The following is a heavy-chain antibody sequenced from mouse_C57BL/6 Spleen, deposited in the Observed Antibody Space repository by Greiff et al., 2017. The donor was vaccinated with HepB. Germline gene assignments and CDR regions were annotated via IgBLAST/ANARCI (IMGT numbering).Heavy chain of an antibody. D-gene: IGHD1-1*01. J-gene: IGHJ4*01. Sequence: EVKVVESGGGLVKPGGSLKLSCAASGFTFSDYGMHWVRQAPEQGLEWVAYISSGSSTIYYADTVKGRFTISRDNAKNTLFLQMTSLRSEDTAMYYCARTFITTVVAYYYAMDYWGQGTSVTVSS. V-gene: IGHV5-17*01. CDR2: ISSGSSTI. CDR1: GFTFSDYG. CDR3: ARTFITTVVAYYYAMDY.